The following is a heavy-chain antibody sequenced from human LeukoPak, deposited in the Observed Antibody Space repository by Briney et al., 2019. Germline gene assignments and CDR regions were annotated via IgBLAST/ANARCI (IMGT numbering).Heavy chain of an antibody. D-gene: IGHD4-23*01. Sequence: ASVKVSCKASGYTFTDYYMHWVRQAPGQGLEWMGWIHSNSGGTSYAQKFQGRVTMTRDTSISTAYMELSRLRSDDPAVYYCARERGGNSGYDYWGQGTLVTVSS. V-gene: IGHV1-2*02. J-gene: IGHJ4*02. CDR3: ARERGGNSGYDY. CDR1: GYTFTDYY. CDR2: IHSNSGGT.